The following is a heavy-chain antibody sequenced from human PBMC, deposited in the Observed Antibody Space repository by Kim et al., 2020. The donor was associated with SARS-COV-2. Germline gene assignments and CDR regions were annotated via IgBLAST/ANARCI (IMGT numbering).Heavy chain of an antibody. J-gene: IGHJ5*02. Sequence: ASVKVSCKASGYTFTGYYMHWVRQAPGQGLEWMGRINPNSGGTNYAQKFQGRVTMTRDTSISTAYMELSRLRSDDTAVYYCARDDSSGWSSIGYNWFDPWGQGTLVTVSS. CDR3: ARDDSSGWSSIGYNWFDP. CDR2: INPNSGGT. CDR1: GYTFTGYY. D-gene: IGHD6-19*01. V-gene: IGHV1-2*06.